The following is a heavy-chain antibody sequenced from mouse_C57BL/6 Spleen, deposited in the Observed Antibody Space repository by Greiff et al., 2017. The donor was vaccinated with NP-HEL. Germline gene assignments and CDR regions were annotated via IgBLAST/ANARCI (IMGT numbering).Heavy chain of an antibody. D-gene: IGHD2-5*01. Sequence: EVKVVESGGDLVKPGGSLKLSCAASGFTFSSYGMSWVRQTPYKRLEWVATISSGGSYTYYPDSVKGRFTISRDNAKNTLYLQMSSLKSEDTAMYYCARLSNYQAMDDWGQGTSVTVSS. CDR1: GFTFSSYG. CDR2: ISSGGSYT. V-gene: IGHV5-6*01. J-gene: IGHJ4*01. CDR3: ARLSNYQAMDD.